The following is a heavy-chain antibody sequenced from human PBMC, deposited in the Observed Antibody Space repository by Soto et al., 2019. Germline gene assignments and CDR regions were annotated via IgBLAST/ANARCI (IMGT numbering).Heavy chain of an antibody. CDR3: ARERDSFDY. CDR2: VNAGDGSA. Sequence: QVQLVQSGAEVTEPGASVKVSCKTSGFTFTLHYIHWVRQAPGQGLERVGMVNAGDGSATYAREFRDKVSMTWDTSRSTVYLDLNSLKSEDTAIYYCARERDSFDYWGQGTLVFVSP. V-gene: IGHV1-46*01. CDR1: GFTFTLHY. J-gene: IGHJ4*02. D-gene: IGHD3-22*01.